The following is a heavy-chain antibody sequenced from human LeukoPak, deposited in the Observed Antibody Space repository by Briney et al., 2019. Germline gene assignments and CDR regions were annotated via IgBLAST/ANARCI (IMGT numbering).Heavy chain of an antibody. V-gene: IGHV3-23*01. CDR1: GFTFSNYA. Sequence: SGGSLRLSCAASGFTFSNYAMNWVRQAPGRGLEWVSAISGSGGSTYYADSVKGRFTISRDNSKNTLYLQMNSLRAEDTAVYYCAKGLAGSGSYSFDYWGREPWSPSPQ. J-gene: IGHJ4*02. CDR2: ISGSGGST. CDR3: AKGLAGSGSYSFDY. D-gene: IGHD1-26*01.